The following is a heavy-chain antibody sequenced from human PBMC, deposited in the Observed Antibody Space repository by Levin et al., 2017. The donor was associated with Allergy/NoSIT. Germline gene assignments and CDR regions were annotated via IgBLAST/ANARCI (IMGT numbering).Heavy chain of an antibody. CDR2: ISSSSSYI. CDR1: GFTFSSYS. Sequence: AASVKVSCAASGFTFSSYSMNWVRQAPGKGLEWVSSISSSSSYIYYADSVKGRFTISRDNAKNSLYLQMNSLRAEDTAVYYCARASGYSYGLSYYYYGMDVWGQGTTVTVSS. V-gene: IGHV3-21*01. J-gene: IGHJ6*02. D-gene: IGHD5-18*01. CDR3: ARASGYSYGLSYYYYGMDV.